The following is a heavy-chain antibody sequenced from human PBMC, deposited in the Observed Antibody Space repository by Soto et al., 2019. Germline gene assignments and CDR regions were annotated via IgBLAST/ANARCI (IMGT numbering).Heavy chain of an antibody. D-gene: IGHD6-13*01. J-gene: IGHJ6*02. Sequence: SETLSLTCTVSGGSISSYYWSWIRQPAGKGLEWIGRIYTSGSTNYNPSLKSRVTMSVDTSKNQFSLKLSSVTAADTAVYYCARVGARGYSSSSYEANYYYYYGMDVWGQGTTVTVSS. CDR3: ARVGARGYSSSSYEANYYYYYGMDV. CDR2: IYTSGST. V-gene: IGHV4-4*07. CDR1: GGSISSYY.